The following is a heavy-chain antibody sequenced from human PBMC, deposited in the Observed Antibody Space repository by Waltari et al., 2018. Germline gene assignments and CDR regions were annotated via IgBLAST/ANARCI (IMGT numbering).Heavy chain of an antibody. J-gene: IGHJ5*02. D-gene: IGHD3-10*01. CDR2: IGGTHSNI. V-gene: IGHV3-21*03. CDR1: GLDFSDSD. Sequence: EVRLAESGGGLVKPGGSLRLSCTASGLDFSDSDMNWVRQAPGSGLEWVSSIGGTHSNIFYADSVKGRFTVSRDNAKNSLYLQMDNLRAEDSGLYFCTRDLYGSGGDWFDPWGQGTLVTVSS. CDR3: TRDLYGSGGDWFDP.